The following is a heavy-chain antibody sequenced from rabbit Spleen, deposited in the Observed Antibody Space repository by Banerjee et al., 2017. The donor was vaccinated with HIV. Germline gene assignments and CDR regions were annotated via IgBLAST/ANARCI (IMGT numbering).Heavy chain of an antibody. CDR3: AKCGTSASDYAYEL. CDR2: IYTGSGST. D-gene: IGHD6-1*01. V-gene: IGHV1S45*01. Sequence: QEQLEESGGGLVKPEGSLTLTCTASGFSFSSSYWICWVRQAPGKGLEWIACIYTGSGSTYYASWAKGRFTISKTSSTTVTLQMTSLTGADTATYFCAKCGTSASDYAYELWGPGTLVTVS. J-gene: IGHJ4*01. CDR1: GFSFSSSYW.